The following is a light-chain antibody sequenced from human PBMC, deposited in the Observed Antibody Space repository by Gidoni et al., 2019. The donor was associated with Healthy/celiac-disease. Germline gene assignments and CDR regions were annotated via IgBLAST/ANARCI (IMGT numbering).Light chain of an antibody. CDR3: QQRSNWPPVFT. CDR2: DAS. CDR1: QRVSSY. Sequence: EIVLTQSPATLSLSPGERATLACRASQRVSSYLAWYQQKPGQAPRLLIYDASNRATGIPARFSGSGSGTDFTLTISSLEPEDFAVYYCQQRSNWPPVFTFXPXTKVDIK. V-gene: IGKV3-11*01. J-gene: IGKJ3*01.